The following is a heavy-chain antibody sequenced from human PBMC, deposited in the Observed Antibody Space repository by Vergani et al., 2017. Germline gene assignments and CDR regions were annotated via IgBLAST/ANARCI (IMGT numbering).Heavy chain of an antibody. Sequence: QVQLQESGPRLVKPSETLSLTCTVSGGSISTYYWSYIRQPPGKGLEWIGYIYYSGNTNYNPSLKSRVTLSIDTSKNQFSLKLSSVTAADTAVYYCARGRPAGGWGFAPWGQGTLVTVSS. CDR1: GGSISTYY. D-gene: IGHD3-16*01. J-gene: IGHJ5*02. V-gene: IGHV4-59*01. CDR2: IYYSGNT. CDR3: ARGRPAGGWGFAP.